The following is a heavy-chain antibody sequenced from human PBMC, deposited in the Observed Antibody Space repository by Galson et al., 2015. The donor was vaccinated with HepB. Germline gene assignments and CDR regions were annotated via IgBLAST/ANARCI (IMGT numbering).Heavy chain of an antibody. Sequence: SLRLSCAASGLAFSNYWMSWARQAPGKGLEWVGRIAKNADGGTADYAAPVKDRVTISRDDSKNTVYLQMSNLKIEDTAVYYCFGSGSYSPYWGQGTLVTVSS. V-gene: IGHV3-15*04. CDR3: FGSGSYSPY. CDR1: GLAFSNYW. D-gene: IGHD6-19*01. CDR2: IAKNADGGTA. J-gene: IGHJ4*02.